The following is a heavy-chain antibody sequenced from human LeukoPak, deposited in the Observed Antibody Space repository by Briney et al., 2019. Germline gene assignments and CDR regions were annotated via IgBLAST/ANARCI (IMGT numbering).Heavy chain of an antibody. CDR3: AAHYYDSSGYYGLGFAEYFQH. V-gene: IGHV3-7*01. CDR2: IKQDGSEK. D-gene: IGHD3-22*01. Sequence: GGSLRLSCAASGFTFSSYWMSWVRQAPGKGLEWVANIKQDGSEKYYVDSVKGRFTISRDNAKNSLYLQMNSLRAEDTAVYYCAAHYYDSSGYYGLGFAEYFQHWGQGTLVTVSS. CDR1: GFTFSSYW. J-gene: IGHJ1*01.